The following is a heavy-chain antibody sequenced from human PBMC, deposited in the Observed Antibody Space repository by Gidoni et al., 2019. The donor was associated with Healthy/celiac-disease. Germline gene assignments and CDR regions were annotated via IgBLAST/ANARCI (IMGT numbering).Heavy chain of an antibody. Sequence: QVQLVQSGAEVKKPGAAVKVSCQASGYTVPSYDINWVRRATGQGLDGMGWMKPNIGNTGYAQKFQGRVTMTRNTSISTAYMELSSLRSEDTAVYYCARGGISSSELPGYYYYGMDVWGQGTTVTVSS. CDR1: GYTVPSYD. CDR3: ARGGISSSELPGYYYYGMDV. D-gene: IGHD6-6*01. J-gene: IGHJ6*02. CDR2: MKPNIGNT. V-gene: IGHV1-8*01.